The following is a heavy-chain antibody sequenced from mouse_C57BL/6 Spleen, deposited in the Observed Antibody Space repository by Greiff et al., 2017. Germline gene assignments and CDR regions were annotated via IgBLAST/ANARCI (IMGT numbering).Heavy chain of an antibody. D-gene: IGHD1-1*01. V-gene: IGHV1-26*01. Sequence: VQLQQSGPELVKPGASVKISCKASGYTFTDYYMNWVKQSHGKSLEWIGDINPNNGGTSYNQKFKGKATLTVDKSSSTAYMELRSLTSEDSAGYYCVIYYYGSSSNDYWGQGTTLTVSS. CDR2: INPNNGGT. J-gene: IGHJ2*01. CDR3: VIYYYGSSSNDY. CDR1: GYTFTDYY.